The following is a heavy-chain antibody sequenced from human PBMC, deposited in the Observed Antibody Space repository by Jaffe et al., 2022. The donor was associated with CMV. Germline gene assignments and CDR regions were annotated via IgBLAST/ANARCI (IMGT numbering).Heavy chain of an antibody. J-gene: IGHJ4*02. CDR2: ISAYNGNT. CDR3: ARRGTMKVDNPDY. V-gene: IGHV1-18*04. D-gene: IGHD3-22*01. CDR1: GYRFASYG. Sequence: QVQLVQSGAEVKKPGASVKVSCKASGYRFASYGISWVRQAPGQGLEWMGWISAYNGNTNFAEKFQGRVIMTTDTSTSTGYMELMNLRSDDTAVYYCARRGTMKVDNPDYWGQGTLVTVSS.